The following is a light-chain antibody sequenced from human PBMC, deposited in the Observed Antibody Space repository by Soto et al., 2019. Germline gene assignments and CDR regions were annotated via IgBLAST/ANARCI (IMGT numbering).Light chain of an antibody. CDR1: QDINTY. CDR3: QQLNSYPRT. Sequence: DIQLTQSPSFLSASVGDRVTITCRASQDINTYLAWYQQTPGKDPKLLIYAASTLQRAVPPRFSGGGSGPEFTLTISSLPTEDFATYHCQQLNSYPRTFGQGTKVEF. V-gene: IGKV1-9*01. CDR2: AAS. J-gene: IGKJ1*01.